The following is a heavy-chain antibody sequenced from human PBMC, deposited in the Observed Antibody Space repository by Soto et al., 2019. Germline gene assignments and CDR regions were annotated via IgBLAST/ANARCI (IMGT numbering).Heavy chain of an antibody. D-gene: IGHD2-2*01. CDR2: ISGSGGST. V-gene: IGHV3-23*01. CDR3: ARRYCSSTSCYRAEYFQH. J-gene: IGHJ1*01. CDR1: GFTFSSYA. Sequence: GGSLRLSCAASGFTFSSYAMSWVRQAPGKGLEWVSAISGSGGSTYYADSVKGRFTISRDNSKNTLYLQMNSLRAEDTAVYYCARRYCSSTSCYRAEYFQHWGQGTLVTVSS.